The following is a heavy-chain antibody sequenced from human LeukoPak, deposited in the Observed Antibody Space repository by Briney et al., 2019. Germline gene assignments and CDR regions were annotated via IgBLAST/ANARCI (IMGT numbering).Heavy chain of an antibody. CDR2: LYTRGST. CDR1: GGSISSYS. V-gene: IGHV4-4*07. J-gene: IGHJ4*02. CDR3: ARDQGDYGDHRYFDY. Sequence: SETLSLTCTVSGGSISSYSWNWIRQPAGKGLEWIGRLYTRGSTTYNPTLKSRVTMSVDTSKKHFSLKLSSVTAADTAVYYCARDQGDYGDHRYFDYWGQGTLVTVSS. D-gene: IGHD4-17*01.